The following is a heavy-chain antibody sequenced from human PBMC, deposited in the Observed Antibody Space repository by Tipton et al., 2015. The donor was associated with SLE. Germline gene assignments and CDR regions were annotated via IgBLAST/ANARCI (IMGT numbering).Heavy chain of an antibody. V-gene: IGHV4-4*02. CDR1: GGSISSSNW. CDR3: ARVDSTVTTGLDY. D-gene: IGHD4-17*01. Sequence: TLSLTCAVSGGSISSSNWWSWVRQPPGKGLEWIGEINHSGSTNYNPSLKSRLSISVDTSKNQFSLKLSSVTAADTAVYYCARVDSTVTTGLDYWGQGTLVTVSS. J-gene: IGHJ4*02. CDR2: INHSGST.